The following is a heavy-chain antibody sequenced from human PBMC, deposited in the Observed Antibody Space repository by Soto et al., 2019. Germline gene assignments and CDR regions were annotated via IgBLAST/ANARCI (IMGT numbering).Heavy chain of an antibody. Sequence: QVRLVQSGAEVKKPGSSVKVSCKASGGTFSNYAISWVRQAPGQGLEWMGGIILPFGTANYAQKFQGRVTTTADESMTTASMELSGLRPEDTAVYYCARGPDYAAYSDNWGQGTLVTAS. CDR3: ARGPDYAAYSDN. J-gene: IGHJ4*02. D-gene: IGHD4-17*01. CDR1: GGTFSNYA. CDR2: IILPFGTA. V-gene: IGHV1-69*12.